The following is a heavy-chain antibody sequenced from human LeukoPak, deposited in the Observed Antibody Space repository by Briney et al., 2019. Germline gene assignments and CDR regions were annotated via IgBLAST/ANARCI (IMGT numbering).Heavy chain of an antibody. Sequence: SVKVSCKVSGYTLTELSMHWVRQAPGQGLEWMGGIIPIFGTPNYAQKFQGRVTITADESTSTAYMELSSLRSEDTAVYYCARGWLAETAVVTPYNYWGQGTLVTVSS. CDR2: IIPIFGTP. V-gene: IGHV1-69*13. D-gene: IGHD4-23*01. CDR3: ARGWLAETAVVTPYNY. J-gene: IGHJ4*02. CDR1: GYTLTELS.